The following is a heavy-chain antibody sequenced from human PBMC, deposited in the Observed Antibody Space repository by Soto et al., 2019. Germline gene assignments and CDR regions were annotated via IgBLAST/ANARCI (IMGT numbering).Heavy chain of an antibody. CDR2: VNPNNGDT. V-gene: IGHV1-8*01. J-gene: IGHJ4*02. D-gene: IGHD3-22*01. Sequence: QVQLVQSGAELKKPGASVKVSCKASGYTFSNYDMNWVRQATGQGPEWIGWVNPNNGDTGYAQKFQGRVTLTTDISTTTAYMELTSLRSEATAIYYCAKVSRKVSAIDFDYWGQGTLITVSS. CDR1: GYTFSNYD. CDR3: AKVSRKVSAIDFDY.